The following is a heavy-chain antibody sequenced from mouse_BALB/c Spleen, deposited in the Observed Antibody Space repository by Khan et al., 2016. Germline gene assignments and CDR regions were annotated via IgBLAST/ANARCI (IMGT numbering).Heavy chain of an antibody. Sequence: VQLQQSGAELVRSGASVKLSCTASGFNIKDYYMHWVKQRPEQGLEWIGWIDPENGDTEYVPKFKGKDTMSAEKSSNKAYLQPSSLASEDTAVYYCTSCDYNAIDYLGQGTSVTVSS. CDR2: IDPENGDT. V-gene: IGHV14-4*02. CDR1: GFNIKDYY. CDR3: TSCDYNAIDY. J-gene: IGHJ4*01.